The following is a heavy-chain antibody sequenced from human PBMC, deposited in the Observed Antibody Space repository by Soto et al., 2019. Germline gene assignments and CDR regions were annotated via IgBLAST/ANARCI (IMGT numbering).Heavy chain of an antibody. J-gene: IGHJ6*03. V-gene: IGHV3-23*01. Sequence: PGGSLRLSCTTSGLTFSSFSMTWVRQAPGKGLEWVSSISGNGGSKYYAESVKGRFTISRDNSENKLSLQMNTLTAEDTAIYYCAKGSPNYYTNMEAWGKGTTLTVS. CDR1: GLTFSSFS. CDR3: AKGSPNYYTNMEA. D-gene: IGHD2-8*01. CDR2: ISGNGGSK.